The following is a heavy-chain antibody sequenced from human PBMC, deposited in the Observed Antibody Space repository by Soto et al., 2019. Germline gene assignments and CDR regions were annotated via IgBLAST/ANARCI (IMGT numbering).Heavy chain of an antibody. J-gene: IGHJ6*03. CDR3: AKGGGTGYDYYHYMDV. CDR1: GSTFSGDG. Sequence: QAQLVESGGRVVQPGRSLRLSCADSGSTFSGDGMHWVRQAPGKGLEWVAEISYDGVRKYYADSVKGRFTISRDNSKNTLYLQMNNLRTEDTALYYCAKGGGTGYDYYHYMDVRGKGTTVTVSS. CDR2: ISYDGVRK. D-gene: IGHD2-8*02. V-gene: IGHV3-30*18.